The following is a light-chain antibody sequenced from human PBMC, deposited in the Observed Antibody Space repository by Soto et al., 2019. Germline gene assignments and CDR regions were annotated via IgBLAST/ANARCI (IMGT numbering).Light chain of an antibody. J-gene: IGLJ2*01. Sequence: QSALTQPPSASGSPGQSVTISCTGTPSDVGGSNSVSWYQQHPGKAPNLMIYDVHKRPSGVPDRFSGSNSGNTASLTVSGLQAADEDYYFCSSYAPSDVVFGGGTKLTVL. V-gene: IGLV2-8*01. CDR3: SSYAPSDVV. CDR1: PSDVGGSNS. CDR2: DVH.